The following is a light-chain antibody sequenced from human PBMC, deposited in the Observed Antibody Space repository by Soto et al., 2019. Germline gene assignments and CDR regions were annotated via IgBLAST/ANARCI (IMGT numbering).Light chain of an antibody. CDR1: QSVGSTY. J-gene: IGKJ2*01. Sequence: EILLTQSPGTLSLSPGERATLSCRTSQSVGSTYLAWYQPKPGQAPRLLIFEASRRATGIPDRFSGSGSGTDFTLTISRLEPEDFAVYYCLQFSSSPRYNFGQGTKLQI. CDR3: LQFSSSPRYN. CDR2: EAS. V-gene: IGKV3-20*01.